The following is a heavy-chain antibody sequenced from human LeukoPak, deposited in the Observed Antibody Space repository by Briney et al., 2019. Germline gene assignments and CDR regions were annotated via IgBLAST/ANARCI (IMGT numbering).Heavy chain of an antibody. Sequence: GASVKVSCKASGYTFTSYAMHWVRQAPGQRLEWMGWINAGNGNTKYSQKFQGRVTITRDTSASTAYMELSSLRSEDTAVYYCARDKGASSSWFSPFDYWGQGTLVTVSS. CDR1: GYTFTSYA. CDR2: INAGNGNT. D-gene: IGHD6-13*01. J-gene: IGHJ4*02. V-gene: IGHV1-3*01. CDR3: ARDKGASSSWFSPFDY.